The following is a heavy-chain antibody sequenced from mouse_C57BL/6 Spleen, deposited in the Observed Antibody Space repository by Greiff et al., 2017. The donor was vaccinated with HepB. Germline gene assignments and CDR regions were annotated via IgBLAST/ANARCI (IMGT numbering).Heavy chain of an antibody. CDR1: GYTFTSYW. J-gene: IGHJ3*01. CDR3: ARPHSSGYEAWFAY. D-gene: IGHD3-2*02. Sequence: QVQLKQSGAELVMPGASVKLSCKASGYTFTSYWMHWVKQRPGQGLEWIGEIDPSDSYTNYNQKFKGKSTLTVDKSSSTAYMQLSSLTSEDSAVYYCARPHSSGYEAWFAYWGQGTLVTVSA. CDR2: IDPSDSYT. V-gene: IGHV1-69*01.